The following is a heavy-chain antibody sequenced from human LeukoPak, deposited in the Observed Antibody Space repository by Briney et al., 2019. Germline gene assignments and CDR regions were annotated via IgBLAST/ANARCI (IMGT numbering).Heavy chain of an antibody. CDR3: TKGTIWLPFDY. J-gene: IGHJ4*02. D-gene: IGHD5-18*01. Sequence: GGSLRLSCAASVFTVSSNYMSWVRQAPGKGLEWVSAISGSGGSTYYADSVKGRFTISRDNSKNTLYLQMNSLRAEDTAVYYCTKGTIWLPFDYWGQGTLVTVSS. CDR2: ISGSGGST. CDR1: VFTVSSNY. V-gene: IGHV3-23*01.